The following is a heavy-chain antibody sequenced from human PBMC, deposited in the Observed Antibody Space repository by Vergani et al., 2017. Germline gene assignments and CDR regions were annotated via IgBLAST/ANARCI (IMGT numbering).Heavy chain of an antibody. D-gene: IGHD2-2*01. V-gene: IGHV1-69*12. CDR2: ISPIFGTA. J-gene: IGHJ6*02. CDR3: ARDSRALSIVVVPAAHPMDV. CDR1: GGTFSSYA. Sequence: QVQLVQSGAEVKKPGSSVKVSCKASGGTFSSYAISWVRQAPGQGLEWMGGISPIFGTANYAQKFQGRVTITADESTSTAYMELSSLRSEATAVYYCARDSRALSIVVVPAAHPMDVWGQGTTVTVSS.